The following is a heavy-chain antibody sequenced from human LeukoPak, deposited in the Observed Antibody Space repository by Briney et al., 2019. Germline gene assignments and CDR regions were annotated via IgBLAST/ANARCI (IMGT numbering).Heavy chain of an antibody. CDR3: ARQVTGRVFDP. J-gene: IGHJ5*02. D-gene: IGHD3/OR15-3a*01. Sequence: SETLSLTCTVSGGSISSFYWSWIRQPAGKELEWIGRMSTSGSTNYNPSLKSRVTMSADTSKNQFSLELSSVTAADTAVYYCARQVTGRVFDPWGQGTLVTVSS. CDR2: MSTSGST. CDR1: GGSISSFY. V-gene: IGHV4-4*07.